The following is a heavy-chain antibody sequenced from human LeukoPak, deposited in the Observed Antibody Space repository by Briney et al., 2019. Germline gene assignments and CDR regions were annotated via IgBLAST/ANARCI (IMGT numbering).Heavy chain of an antibody. CDR1: GGSISSYY. D-gene: IGHD6-13*01. J-gene: IGHJ4*02. V-gene: IGHV4-59*01. CDR2: IYYSGST. Sequence: NSSETLSLTCTVSGGSISSYYWSWIRQPPGKGLEWIGYIYYSGSTNYNPSLKSRVTISVDTSKNQFSLKLSSVTAADTAVYYCARGVAAAGTYLRIWGQGTLVTVSS. CDR3: ARGVAAAGTYLRI.